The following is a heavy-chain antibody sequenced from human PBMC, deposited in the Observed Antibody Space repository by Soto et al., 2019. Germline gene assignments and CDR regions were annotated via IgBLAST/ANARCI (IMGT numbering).Heavy chain of an antibody. CDR2: IFHTGTT. CDR1: GASLSSGGYY. D-gene: IGHD3-22*01. CDR3: SRGLGYDSNGRFLAALDV. V-gene: IGHV4-31*03. Sequence: QVQLQESGPGLAKPSQTLSLTCTVSGASLSSGGYYWTWIRQVPGKALEWIGYIFHTGTTFYNPSLKSRVVMSIEKSDNQFSLNLRSVTAADTAVYYCSRGLGYDSNGRFLAALDVWGQGTIVSVSS. J-gene: IGHJ3*01.